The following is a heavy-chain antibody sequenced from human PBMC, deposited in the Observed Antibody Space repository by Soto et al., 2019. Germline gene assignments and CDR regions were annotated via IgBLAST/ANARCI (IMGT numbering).Heavy chain of an antibody. V-gene: IGHV3-23*01. D-gene: IGHD7-27*01. CDR3: AKDGPGRTGELYYYFDY. Sequence: GGSLRLSCAASGFTFSSYAMSWVRQAPGKGLEWVSAISGSGGSTYYADSVKGRFTISRDNSKNTLYLQMNSLRAEDTAVYYCAKDGPGRTGELYYYFDYWGQGTLVTVSS. J-gene: IGHJ4*02. CDR2: ISGSGGST. CDR1: GFTFSSYA.